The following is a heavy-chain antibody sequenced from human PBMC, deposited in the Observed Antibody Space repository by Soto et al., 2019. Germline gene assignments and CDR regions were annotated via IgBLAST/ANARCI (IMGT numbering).Heavy chain of an antibody. CDR3: ARGVTTVPTFDY. CDR2: IYHSGST. CDR1: GGSISSGGYS. D-gene: IGHD4-17*01. J-gene: IGHJ4*02. V-gene: IGHV4-30-2*01. Sequence: QLQLQESGSGLVKPSQTLSLTCAVSGGSISSGGYSCNWIRQPPGKGLEWIGYIYHSGSTYYNPSLKSRVPIPVXXSTHQFSLKLSSVTAADTAVYYCARGVTTVPTFDYWGQGTLVTVSS.